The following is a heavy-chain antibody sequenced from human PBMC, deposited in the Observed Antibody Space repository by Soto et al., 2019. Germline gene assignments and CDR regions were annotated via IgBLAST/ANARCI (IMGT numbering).Heavy chain of an antibody. Sequence: PGGSLRLACAASGFTFSSYGMNWVRQAPGKGLEWMSYISTTSSSIYYADSVKGRFTISRDNAKNSLFLQMNSLRDEDTAVYYCARKGVAFDYWGQGALVTVSS. V-gene: IGHV3-48*02. CDR1: GFTFSSYG. CDR2: ISTTSSSI. D-gene: IGHD3-3*01. CDR3: ARKGVAFDY. J-gene: IGHJ4*02.